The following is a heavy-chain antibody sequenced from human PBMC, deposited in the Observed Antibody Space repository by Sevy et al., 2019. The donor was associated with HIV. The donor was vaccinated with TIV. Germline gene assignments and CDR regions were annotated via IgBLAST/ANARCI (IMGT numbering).Heavy chain of an antibody. CDR1: GGSITSTSYY. Sequence: SETLSLTCSVSGGSITSTSYYWGWIRQPPGKGLEWIGSIYYSGTTYYNPSLKSRVTISIDTSKNQISLKLSSVTAADTAVYYCATLKVDIVATDDYWGQGTLVTVSS. D-gene: IGHD5-12*01. CDR2: IYYSGTT. V-gene: IGHV4-39*01. J-gene: IGHJ4*02. CDR3: ATLKVDIVATDDY.